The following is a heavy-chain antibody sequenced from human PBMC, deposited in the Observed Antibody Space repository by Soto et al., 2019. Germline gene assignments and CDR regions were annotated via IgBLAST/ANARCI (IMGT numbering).Heavy chain of an antibody. CDR1: GFAFNKYG. D-gene: IGHD7-27*01. CDR3: AKEMAPDGGNSLGYFDY. CDR2: ISDSGSRA. V-gene: IGHV3-23*01. Sequence: EVHLLESGGGLVQPGGSLRLSCVGTGFAFNKYGMSWVRRAPGKGLEWVATISDSGSRAYYTDSVRGRFTISRDNSKNTVYLQMNSLRAEDTVAYYCAKEMAPDGGNSLGYFDYWGQGTLVTVSS. J-gene: IGHJ4*02.